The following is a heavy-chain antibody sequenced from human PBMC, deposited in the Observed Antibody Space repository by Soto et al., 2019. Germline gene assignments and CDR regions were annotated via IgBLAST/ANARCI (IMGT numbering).Heavy chain of an antibody. V-gene: IGHV1-18*01. D-gene: IGHD3-10*01. CDR2: ISAYNGNT. CDR3: ARDLLTMVRGGQRHAGY. Sequence: GASVKVSCKASGYTFTSYGISWVRQAPGQGLEWMGWISAYNGNTNYAQKLQGRVTMTTDTSTSTAYMELRSLRSDDTAVYYCARDLLTMVRGGQRHAGYWGQGTLVTVSS. CDR1: GYTFTSYG. J-gene: IGHJ4*02.